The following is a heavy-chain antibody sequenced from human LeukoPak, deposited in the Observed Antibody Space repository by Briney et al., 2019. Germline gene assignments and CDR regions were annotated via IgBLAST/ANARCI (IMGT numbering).Heavy chain of an antibody. CDR2: IVVGSGNT. CDR3: ARAPGYCSSTSCYEGYYFDY. D-gene: IGHD2-2*01. Sequence: SVTVSCKASGFTFTSSAVQWVRQARGQRLEWIGWIVVGSGNTNYAQKFQERVTITRDMSTSTAHMELSSLRSEDTAVYYCARAPGYCSSTSCYEGYYFDYWGQGTLVTVSS. V-gene: IGHV1-58*01. CDR1: GFTFTSSA. J-gene: IGHJ4*02.